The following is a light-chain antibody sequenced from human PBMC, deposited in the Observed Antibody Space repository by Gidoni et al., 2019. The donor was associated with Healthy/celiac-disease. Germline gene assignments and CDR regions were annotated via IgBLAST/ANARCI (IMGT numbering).Light chain of an antibody. CDR3: QQYGSSPRT. V-gene: IGKV3-20*01. Sequence: ELLFTQSPGTLSLSPRASATLPCRASNSVRSSYLAWYQQKPGQAPRLLIYGASNRATGIPDRFSGSGSGTDFTLTISRLEPEDFAVYYCQQYGSSPRTFGQGTKVEIK. CDR1: NSVRSSY. CDR2: GAS. J-gene: IGKJ1*01.